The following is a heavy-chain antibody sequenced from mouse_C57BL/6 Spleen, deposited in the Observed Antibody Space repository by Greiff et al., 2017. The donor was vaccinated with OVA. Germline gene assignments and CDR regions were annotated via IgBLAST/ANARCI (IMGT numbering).Heavy chain of an antibody. CDR1: GYAFTNYL. Sequence: VQLQQSGAELVRPGTSVKVSCKASGYAFTNYLREWVKQRPGQGLEWIGVINPGSGGTNYNEKFKGKATLTADKSSSTAYMQLSSLTSEDSAVYFCARSPDGYYPYWGQGTTLTVSS. CDR3: ARSPDGYYPY. D-gene: IGHD2-3*01. J-gene: IGHJ2*01. V-gene: IGHV1-54*01. CDR2: INPGSGGT.